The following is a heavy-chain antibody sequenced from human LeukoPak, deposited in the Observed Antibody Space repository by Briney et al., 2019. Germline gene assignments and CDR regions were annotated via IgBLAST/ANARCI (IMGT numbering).Heavy chain of an antibody. CDR1: GFTFSSYI. D-gene: IGHD3-10*01. CDR3: AREWGITMVRGVITHYGMDV. CDR2: ISSSSSYI. V-gene: IGHV3-21*01. Sequence: GGSLRLSCAASGFTFSSYIMNWVRQAPGKGLEWVSSISSSSSYIYYADSVKGRFTISRDNAKNSLYLQMNSLRAEDTAVYYCAREWGITMVRGVITHYGMDVWGQGTTVTVSS. J-gene: IGHJ6*02.